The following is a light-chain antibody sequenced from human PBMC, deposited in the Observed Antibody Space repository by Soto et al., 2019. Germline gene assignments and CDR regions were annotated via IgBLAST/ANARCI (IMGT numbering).Light chain of an antibody. V-gene: IGLV2-14*01. CDR3: KSYSSTSFSV. J-gene: IGLJ1*01. CDR2: QVT. Sequence: QSSLAQPAFMSGSPGQSITISCTGSGSDIATFNYVSWYQQYPGKAPKLLIYQVTSRASGVSRRFSGSKSGNTAALTISGLQPEDEAEYYCKSYSSTSFSVFGTGTKVTVL. CDR1: GSDIATFNY.